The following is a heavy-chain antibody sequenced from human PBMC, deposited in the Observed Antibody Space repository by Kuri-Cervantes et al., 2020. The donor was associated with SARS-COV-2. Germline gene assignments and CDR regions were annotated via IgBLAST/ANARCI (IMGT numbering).Heavy chain of an antibody. CDR1: GFTFSSYA. V-gene: IGHV3-23*01. CDR3: ARAIAAADPDY. D-gene: IGHD6-13*01. CDR2: ISGSGGST. J-gene: IGHJ4*02. Sequence: GGSLRLSCAASGFTFSSYAMSWVRQAPGKGLEWVSAISGSGGSTYYADSVKGRFTISRDNAKNSLYLQMNSLRAEDTAVYYCARAIAAADPDYWGQGTLVTVSS.